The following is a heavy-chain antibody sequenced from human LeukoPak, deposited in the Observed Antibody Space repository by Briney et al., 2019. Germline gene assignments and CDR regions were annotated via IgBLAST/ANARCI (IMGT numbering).Heavy chain of an antibody. J-gene: IGHJ6*03. CDR3: AKQGSNTHMDV. CDR1: GFTFSSYG. V-gene: IGHV3-30*02. CDR2: IRYDAYNT. Sequence: HPGGSLRLSCAASGFTFSSYGFQWVRQAPGKGLEWVASIRYDAYNTYYADSVRGRFTLSRDNSKNTLYLQMNSLRTEDTAVYYCAKQGSNTHMDVWGKGTTVIVSS.